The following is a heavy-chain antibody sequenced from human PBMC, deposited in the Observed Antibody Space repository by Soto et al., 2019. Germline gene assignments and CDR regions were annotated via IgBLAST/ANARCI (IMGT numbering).Heavy chain of an antibody. CDR2: IYYSGST. J-gene: IGHJ5*01. CDR3: ARGLLGYCSGGTCYPDGWFDS. Sequence: SETLSLTCTVSGGSISSYYWSWIRQPPGKGLEWIGYIYYSGSTNYNPSLKSRVTISVDTSKNQFSLKLSSVTAADTAVYYCARGLLGYCSGGTCYPDGWFDSWGQGTLVTVSS. V-gene: IGHV4-59*01. D-gene: IGHD2-15*01. CDR1: GGSISSYY.